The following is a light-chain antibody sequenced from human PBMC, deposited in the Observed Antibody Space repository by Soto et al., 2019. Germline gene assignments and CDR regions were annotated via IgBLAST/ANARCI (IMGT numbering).Light chain of an antibody. V-gene: IGKV1-39*01. CDR3: QQSYNAPRT. Sequence: DIQMTQSPSSLSASVGDRDTITCRASQSISSYLNWYQQKPGKAPKLLIYAASSLQSGVPSRFSGSGSGTDFTLTISSLQPEDFATYYCQQSYNAPRTFGQGTKVDIK. J-gene: IGKJ1*01. CDR1: QSISSY. CDR2: AAS.